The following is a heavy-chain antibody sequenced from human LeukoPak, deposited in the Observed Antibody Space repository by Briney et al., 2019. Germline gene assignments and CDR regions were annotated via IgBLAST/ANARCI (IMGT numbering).Heavy chain of an antibody. Sequence: PGGSLRLACAASGLTVSSNYMSSVRQAPGRGLEWDSVIYVDGSTYYADSVEGRFTISSDTSKNTLYLQMNSLRADDTAVYYCARDVSHRHFDYWGQGTLVTVSS. CDR3: ARDVSHRHFDY. CDR1: GLTVSSNY. D-gene: IGHD1-14*01. J-gene: IGHJ4*02. CDR2: IYVDGST. V-gene: IGHV3-66*01.